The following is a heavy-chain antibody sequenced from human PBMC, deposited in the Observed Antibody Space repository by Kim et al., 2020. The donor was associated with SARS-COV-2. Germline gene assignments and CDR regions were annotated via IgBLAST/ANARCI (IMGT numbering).Heavy chain of an antibody. CDR3: ARGRGKHPRHYFYS. CDR1: GFTFDDYG. V-gene: IGHV3-20*01. Sequence: GGSLRLSCAASGFTFDDYGMNWVRQAPGKGLEWVSGINWHSGSTNYADSVKGRFTISRDNAENSLYLQMNSLRAEDTALYLCARGRGKHPRHYFYSWGKG. J-gene: IGHJ4*02. D-gene: IGHD3-16*01. CDR2: INWHSGST.